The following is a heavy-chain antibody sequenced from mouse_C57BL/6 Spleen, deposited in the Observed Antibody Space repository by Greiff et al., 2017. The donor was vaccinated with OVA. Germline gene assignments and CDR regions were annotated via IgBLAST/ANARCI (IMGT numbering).Heavy chain of an antibody. CDR3: ARTGPFDY. CDR2: IDPSDSYT. Sequence: QVQLQQPGAELVKPGASVKLSCKASGYTFTRYWMQWVKQRPGQGLEWIGEIDPSDSYTNYNQKFKGKATLTVDTSSSTAYMQLRSLTSEDSAVYCGARTGPFDYWGQGTTLTVSS. V-gene: IGHV1-50*01. CDR1: GYTFTRYW. D-gene: IGHD4-1*01. J-gene: IGHJ2*01.